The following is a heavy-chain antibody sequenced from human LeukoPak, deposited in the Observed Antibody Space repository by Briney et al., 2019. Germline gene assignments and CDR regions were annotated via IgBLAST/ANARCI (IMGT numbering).Heavy chain of an antibody. D-gene: IGHD3-10*01. CDR2: ISSDGRST. CDR1: GFTFSSYW. J-gene: IGHJ4*01. V-gene: IGHV3-74*01. CDR3: VKDGGGSYSTTYDY. Sequence: PGGSLRLSCAASGFTFSSYWMHWVRQAPGKGLVWVSCISSDGRSTYYADSVQGRFTISRDNAKNSLRVEDTAMYHCVKDGGGSYSTTYDYWGHGNLVTVSS.